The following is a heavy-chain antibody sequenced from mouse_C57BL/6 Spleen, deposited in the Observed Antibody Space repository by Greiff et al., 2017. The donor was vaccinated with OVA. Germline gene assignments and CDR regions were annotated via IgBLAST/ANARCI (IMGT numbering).Heavy chain of an antibody. CDR1: GFNIKDYY. CDR3: ATTDFDV. J-gene: IGHJ1*03. CDR2: IDPEDGKT. D-gene: IGHD1-1*01. V-gene: IGHV14-2*01. Sequence: VQLQQSGAELVKPGASVKLSCTASGFNIKDYYMHWVKQRTEQGLEWIGRIDPEDGKTKYAPKFQGKATITADTSSNTAYLQLSSLTSEDTAVYYCATTDFDVWGTGTTVTVSS.